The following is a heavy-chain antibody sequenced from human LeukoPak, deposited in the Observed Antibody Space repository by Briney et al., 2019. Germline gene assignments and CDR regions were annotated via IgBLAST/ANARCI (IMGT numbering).Heavy chain of an antibody. CDR2: IYYSGST. D-gene: IGHD6-13*01. Sequence: SETLSLTCTVSGGSISSSNYYWGWIRQPPGKGLEWIGSIYYSGSTYCNPSLKSRVTISVDTSENQFSLKLSSVTAADTAVYYCARKGSSSWYGNWFDPWGQGTLVTVSS. V-gene: IGHV4-39*01. J-gene: IGHJ5*02. CDR3: ARKGSSSWYGNWFDP. CDR1: GGSISSSNYY.